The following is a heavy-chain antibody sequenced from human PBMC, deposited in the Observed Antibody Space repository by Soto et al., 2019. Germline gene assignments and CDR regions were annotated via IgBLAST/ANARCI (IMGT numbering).Heavy chain of an antibody. CDR1: GGTFSSYA. Sequence: GASVKVSCKASGGTFSSYAISWVRQAPGQGLEWMGGIIPIFGTANYAQKFQGRVTITADESTSTAYMELSSLRSEDTAWYYCARPIGVVPHAFDIGGKGKMVTVSS. CDR3: ARPIGVVPHAFDI. J-gene: IGHJ3*02. CDR2: IIPIFGTA. V-gene: IGHV1-69*13. D-gene: IGHD2-21*01.